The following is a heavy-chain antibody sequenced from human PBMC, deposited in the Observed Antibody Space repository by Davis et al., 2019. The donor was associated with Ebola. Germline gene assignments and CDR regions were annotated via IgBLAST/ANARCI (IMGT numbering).Heavy chain of an antibody. D-gene: IGHD2-15*01. V-gene: IGHV7-4-1*02. Sequence: AASVKVSCKASGYTFTSYGISWVRQAPGQGLEWMGWINPNTGNPTYAQGFTGRFVFSLDTSVSTAYLQISSLKAEDTAVYYCASPYWAWGQGTLVTVSS. CDR1: GYTFTSYG. J-gene: IGHJ5*02. CDR2: INPNTGNP. CDR3: ASPYWA.